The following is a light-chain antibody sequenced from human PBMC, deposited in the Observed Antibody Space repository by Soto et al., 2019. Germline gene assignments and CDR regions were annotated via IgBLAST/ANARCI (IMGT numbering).Light chain of an antibody. V-gene: IGLV2-8*01. CDR1: LSDLNGRDF. Sequence: QSALTQPPSASGSPGQSVTISCTGTLSDLNGRDFVSWYRQDPGKAPRLIIYDVNTRPSGVPDRFSGSTSGNTAYLTISGLQVEDEAEYFCFSFTTTSTHVFGTGTKVTVL. CDR2: DVN. J-gene: IGLJ1*01. CDR3: FSFTTTSTHV.